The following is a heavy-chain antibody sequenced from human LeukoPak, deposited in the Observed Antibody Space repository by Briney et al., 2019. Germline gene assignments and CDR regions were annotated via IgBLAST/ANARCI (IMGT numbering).Heavy chain of an antibody. CDR2: ISGYNGNT. Sequence: GASVKVPCKASGGAFSSYAISWVRQAPGQGLEWMGWISGYNGNTKFEEKFQDRVTMTTDTSTNTAYMELRSLRSDDTATYYCATGYPKRRPSDMLTVPLFDYWDQGSLVIVSS. CDR3: ATGYPKRRPSDMLTVPLFDY. D-gene: IGHD3-9*01. V-gene: IGHV1-18*01. J-gene: IGHJ4*02. CDR1: GGAFSSYA.